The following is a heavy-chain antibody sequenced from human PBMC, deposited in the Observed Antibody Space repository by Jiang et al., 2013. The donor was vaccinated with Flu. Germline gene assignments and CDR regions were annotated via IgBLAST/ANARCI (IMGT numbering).Heavy chain of an antibody. V-gene: IGHV3-23*01. J-gene: IGHJ6*02. CDR3: AKGTWGMDV. Sequence: VQLLESGGGLGQPGGSLRLSCAASGFTFSGYAMTWARQTPGRGLEWVATISGSGTNTYYADSVKGRFTISRDNSKNMVYLQMNSLRAEDTAVYYCAKGTWGMDVWGQGTTVTVSS. CDR2: ISGSGTNT. CDR1: GFTFSGYA.